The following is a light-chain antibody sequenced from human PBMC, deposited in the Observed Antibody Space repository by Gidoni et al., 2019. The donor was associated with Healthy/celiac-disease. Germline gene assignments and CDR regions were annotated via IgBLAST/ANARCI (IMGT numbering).Light chain of an antibody. V-gene: IGLV1-47*01. CDR3: AAWDDSLSGVV. J-gene: IGLJ2*01. CDR2: RKN. Sequence: QSVLTQPPSASGTPGQRVTISCSGSSSNIGSNYVYWYQQLPETAPKLLIYRKNQRPSGVPDRFSGSKSGTSASLAISGLRSEDEADYYCAAWDDSLSGVVFGGGTKLTVL. CDR1: SSNIGSNY.